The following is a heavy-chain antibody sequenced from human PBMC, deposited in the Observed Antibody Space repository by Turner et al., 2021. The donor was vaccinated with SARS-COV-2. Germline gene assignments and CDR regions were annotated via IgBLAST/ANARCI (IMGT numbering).Heavy chain of an antibody. CDR1: GFPFSRHG. CDR2: IWYDGSNK. CDR3: ARDDLDPDYGFHFDY. J-gene: IGHJ4*02. D-gene: IGHD4-17*01. V-gene: IGHV3-33*01. Sequence: QVQLVESGGGVVQPGSALRLSCSASGFPFSRHGMHWVRQAPGKGLEWVAVIWYDGSNKFYADSLRVRFTISRDNSKNTLYLQMNSLRAEDTAVYYCARDDLDPDYGFHFDYWGQGTLVTVSS.